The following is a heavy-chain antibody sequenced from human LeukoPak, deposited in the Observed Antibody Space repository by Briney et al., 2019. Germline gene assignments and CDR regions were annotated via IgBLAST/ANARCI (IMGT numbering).Heavy chain of an antibody. V-gene: IGHV4-59*08. CDR3: ARRRISGGVYYFDY. Sequence: SETLSLTCTVPGGSISSYYWSWIRQPPGKGLEWIGYIYYSGSTNYNPSLKSRVTISVDTSKNQFSLKLSSVTAADTAVYYCARRRISGGVYYFDYWCQGTLVTVSS. J-gene: IGHJ4*02. D-gene: IGHD2-8*02. CDR1: GGSISSYY. CDR2: IYYSGST.